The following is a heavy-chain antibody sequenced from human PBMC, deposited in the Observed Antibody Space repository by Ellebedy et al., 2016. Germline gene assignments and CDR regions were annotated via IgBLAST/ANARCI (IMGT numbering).Heavy chain of an antibody. CDR2: INPNSGGT. Sequence: ASVKVSCXASGYTFTGYYMHWVRQAPGQGLEWMGWINPNSGGTNYAQKFQGWVTLTRDTSISTAYMELSRLRSDDTAVYYCARGDSSGWYFGYWGQGTLVTVSS. CDR3: ARGDSSGWYFGY. J-gene: IGHJ4*02. D-gene: IGHD6-19*01. CDR1: GYTFTGYY. V-gene: IGHV1-2*04.